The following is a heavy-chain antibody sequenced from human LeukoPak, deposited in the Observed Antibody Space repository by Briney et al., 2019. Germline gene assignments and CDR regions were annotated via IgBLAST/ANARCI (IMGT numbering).Heavy chain of an antibody. Sequence: PGGSLRLSCAPSGFTFSICSMNWVRQAPGKGLEWVSSISSSGDYLYYADSLKGRFTISRDNAKNSLYLQMNSLRAEDMAVYYCARGPNEWFGEYDNWGQGTLVTVSS. CDR2: ISSSGDYL. CDR1: GFTFSICS. D-gene: IGHD3-10*01. CDR3: ARGPNEWFGEYDN. J-gene: IGHJ4*02. V-gene: IGHV3-21*01.